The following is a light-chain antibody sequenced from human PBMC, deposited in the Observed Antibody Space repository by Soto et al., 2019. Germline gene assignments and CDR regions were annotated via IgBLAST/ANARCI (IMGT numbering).Light chain of an antibody. CDR3: QQYNSFR. CDR1: QPISSW. Sequence: DIQMTQSPPTLSASVGARVTITCRARQPISSWLAWYPQKPGKAPKLLIYDASNLESGVPSRFSGSGSGTEFTLTISSLQPEDFGTYYCQQYNSFRFGQGTRLEIK. CDR2: DAS. J-gene: IGKJ5*01. V-gene: IGKV1-5*01.